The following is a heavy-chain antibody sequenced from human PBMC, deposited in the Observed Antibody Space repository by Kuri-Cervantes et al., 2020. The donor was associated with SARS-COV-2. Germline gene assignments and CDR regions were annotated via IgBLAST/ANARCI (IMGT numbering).Heavy chain of an antibody. J-gene: IGHJ5*02. CDR2: ISYDGSNK. D-gene: IGHD2-15*01. Sequence: SLKISCAASGFNFSSYSMHSVRQAPGKGLEWVAVISYDGSNKYYADSVKVRFTISRDNSKITLYLQMNSLRAEDTAVYYCAKDQNLDVVVVPAAWGQGSMVNVYS. CDR1: GFNFSSYS. CDR3: AKDQNLDVVVVPAA. V-gene: IGHV3-30-3*01.